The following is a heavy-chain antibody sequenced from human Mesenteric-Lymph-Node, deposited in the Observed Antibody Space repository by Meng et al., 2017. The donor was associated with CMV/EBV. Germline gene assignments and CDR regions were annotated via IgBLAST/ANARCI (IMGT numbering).Heavy chain of an antibody. D-gene: IGHD1-14*01. J-gene: IGHJ6*02. CDR3: ARDRIPVVEPTHDMDV. CDR2: ISYDGKNK. V-gene: IGHV3-30*04. CDR1: GFTFSSNA. Sequence: GESLKISCAASGFTFSSNAMHWVRQAPGKGLEWVAVISYDGKNKYYADPVKGRFTISRDNSKNTLYLQMHSLRAEDTAVYYWARDRIPVVEPTHDMDVWGQGTTVTVS.